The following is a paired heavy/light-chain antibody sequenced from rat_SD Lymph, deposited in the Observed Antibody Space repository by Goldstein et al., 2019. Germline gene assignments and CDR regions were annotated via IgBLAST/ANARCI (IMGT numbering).Light chain of an antibody. Sequence: DVLMTQTPVSLPVSLGGQVSISCRSSQSLVHSDGNTYLHWYLQKPGQSPQLLIYRVSNRFSGVPDRFSGSGSGTDFTLKISRVEPEDLGVYYCLQSTHFPLTFGSGTKLEIK. CDR3: LQSTHFPLT. CDR2: RVS. V-gene: IGKV1S22*01. CDR1: QSLVHSDGNTY. J-gene: IGKJ5*01.
Heavy chain of an antibody. CDR3: ARHPYYFDY. CDR1: GFTFSNYG. Sequence: EVQLVESGGGLVQPGRSLKLSCLASGFTFSNYGMNWIRQAPGKGLEWVASISSSSSYIYYADTVKGRFTISRDNAKNTLYLQMTSLRSEDTALYYCARHPYYFDYWGQGVMVTVSS. J-gene: IGHJ2*01. V-gene: IGHV5-34*01. CDR2: ISSSSSYI.